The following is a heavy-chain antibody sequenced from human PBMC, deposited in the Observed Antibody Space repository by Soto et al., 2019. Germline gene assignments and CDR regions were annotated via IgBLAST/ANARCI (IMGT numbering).Heavy chain of an antibody. D-gene: IGHD3-16*01. CDR2: ISTYTGNT. CDR1: GYICVNYG. CDR3: VMVDNYVTPTTQDV. J-gene: IGHJ6*02. Sequence: QVQLVQSGDEVKKPGASVKVSCKASGYICVNYGIAWVRQAPGQGLEWMGWISTYTGNTHSATKVQGRLTMTTDTYTSTAYMDLGSLTSADTAVYYCVMVDNYVTPTTQDVWGPGTTGTVS. V-gene: IGHV1-18*01.